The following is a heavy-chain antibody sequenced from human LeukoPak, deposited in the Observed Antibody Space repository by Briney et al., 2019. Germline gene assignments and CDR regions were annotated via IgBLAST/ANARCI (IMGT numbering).Heavy chain of an antibody. Sequence: GRSLRLSCAASGFTFSSYGMHWVRQAPGKGLEWVAVISYDGSNKYYADSVKGRFTISRDNSKNTLYLQMNSLRAEDTVVYYCAKDYLLRYFDWDDAFDIWGQGTMVTVSS. J-gene: IGHJ3*02. CDR2: ISYDGSNK. CDR3: AKDYLLRYFDWDDAFDI. V-gene: IGHV3-30*18. CDR1: GFTFSSYG. D-gene: IGHD3-9*01.